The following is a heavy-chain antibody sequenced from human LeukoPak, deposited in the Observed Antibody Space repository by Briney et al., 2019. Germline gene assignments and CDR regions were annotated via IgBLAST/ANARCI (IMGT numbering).Heavy chain of an antibody. CDR2: ISYDGSNK. Sequence: GGSLRLSCAASGFTFSSYAMHWVRQAPGKGLEWVAVISYDGSNKYYADSVKGRFTISRDNSKNTLYLQMNSLRAEDTAVYYCARVGQWGAFDIWGQGTMVTVSS. CDR3: ARVGQWGAFDI. D-gene: IGHD6-19*01. J-gene: IGHJ3*02. CDR1: GFTFSSYA. V-gene: IGHV3-30*04.